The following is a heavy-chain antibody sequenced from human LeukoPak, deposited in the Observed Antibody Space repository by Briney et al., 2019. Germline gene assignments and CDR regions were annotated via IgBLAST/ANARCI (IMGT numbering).Heavy chain of an antibody. Sequence: PGGSLRLSCAASGFTFSNLWMSWVRQAPGKGLEWVASISNGGYPTYYVDSVRGRFTISRDDARNSLFLQMNGLRADDTAVYYCTRENYVPDSWGQGTLVTVSS. V-gene: IGHV3-7*03. CDR2: ISNGGYPT. CDR3: TRENYVPDS. J-gene: IGHJ4*02. CDR1: GFTFSNLW. D-gene: IGHD3-10*02.